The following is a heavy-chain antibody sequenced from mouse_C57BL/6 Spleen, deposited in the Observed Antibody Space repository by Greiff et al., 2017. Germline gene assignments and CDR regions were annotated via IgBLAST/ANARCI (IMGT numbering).Heavy chain of an antibody. D-gene: IGHD2-2*01. CDR3: ARIYYGYAGDYAIDY. J-gene: IGHJ4*01. Sequence: EVQLQQSGPELVKPGASVKISCKASGYSFTGYYMNWVKQSPEKSLEWIGEINPNTGGTTYNQKFKAKATLTVDKSSSTAYMQLKSLTSEDSAVYYCARIYYGYAGDYAIDYWGQGTSVTVSS. CDR2: INPNTGGT. CDR1: GYSFTGYY. V-gene: IGHV1-42*01.